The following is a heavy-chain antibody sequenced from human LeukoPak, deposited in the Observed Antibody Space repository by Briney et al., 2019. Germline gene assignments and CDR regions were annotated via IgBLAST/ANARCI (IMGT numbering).Heavy chain of an antibody. V-gene: IGHV4-34*01. CDR2: ISHSGSS. CDR1: GGSFSAYY. Sequence: SETLSLTCAVYGGSFSAYYWSWVRQPPGKGLEWIGEISHSGSSNSNPSLKSRVIMSVDMSKSQFSLKLSSVTAADTAVYYCGRDRRATTMVYFFDYWGQGALVTVSS. D-gene: IGHD5-18*01. CDR3: GRDRRATTMVYFFDY. J-gene: IGHJ4*02.